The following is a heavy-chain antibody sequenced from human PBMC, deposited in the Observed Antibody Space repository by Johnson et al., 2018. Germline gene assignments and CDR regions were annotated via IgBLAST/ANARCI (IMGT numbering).Heavy chain of an antibody. CDR1: GFTFDVYA. CDR3: AKDIRGPPDYYYYYYMDV. CDR2: ISWDSGNI. V-gene: IGHV3-9*01. J-gene: IGHJ6*03. Sequence: VQLVQSGGGLVQPGRSLRLSCAASGFTFDVYAMHWVRQVPGKGLEWVSGISWDSGNIAYADSVKGRFTISRDNAKNSLYLQMNSLRAEDTALYYCAKDIRGPPDYYYYYYMDVWGKGTTVTVS.